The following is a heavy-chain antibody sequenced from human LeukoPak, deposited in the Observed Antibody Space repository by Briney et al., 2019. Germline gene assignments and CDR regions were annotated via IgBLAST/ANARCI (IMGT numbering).Heavy chain of an antibody. CDR1: GYTFTGYY. CDR3: ARVGAARRRYYFDY. V-gene: IGHV1-8*03. CDR2: MNPNSGIT. Sequence: ASVKVSCKASGYTFTGYYMHWVRQAPGQGLEWMGWMNPNSGITGYAQRFQGRVTITRNTSISTAYMELSSLRSEDTAVYYCARVGAARRRYYFDYWGQGTLVTVSS. D-gene: IGHD6-6*01. J-gene: IGHJ4*02.